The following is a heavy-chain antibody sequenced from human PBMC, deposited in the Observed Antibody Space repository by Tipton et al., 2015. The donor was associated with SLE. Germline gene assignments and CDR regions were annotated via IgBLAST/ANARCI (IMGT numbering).Heavy chain of an antibody. Sequence: TLSLTCAVYGGSFSGYYWSWIRQPPGKGLEWIGYIYYSGSTNYNPSLKSRVTISVDTSKNQFSLKLSSVTAADTAVYYCARVDYYDSSGYYYPYWGQGTLVTVSS. CDR3: ARVDYYDSSGYYYPY. CDR2: IYYSGST. CDR1: GGSFSGYY. J-gene: IGHJ4*02. D-gene: IGHD3-22*01. V-gene: IGHV4-59*01.